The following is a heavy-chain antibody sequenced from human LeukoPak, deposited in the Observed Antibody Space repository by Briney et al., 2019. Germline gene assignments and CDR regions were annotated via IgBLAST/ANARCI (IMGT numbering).Heavy chain of an antibody. CDR3: AAGTAADF. V-gene: IGHV3-11*03. Sequence: GGSLRLSCVVSGIPFSDYYMNWIRQAPGKGLEWISYISSSSSYTDYADSVKGRFTISGDNAKSALYLQMNSLRLEDTAVYYCAAGTAADFWGQGTLVTVSS. CDR2: ISSSSSYT. J-gene: IGHJ4*02. D-gene: IGHD6-13*01. CDR1: GIPFSDYY.